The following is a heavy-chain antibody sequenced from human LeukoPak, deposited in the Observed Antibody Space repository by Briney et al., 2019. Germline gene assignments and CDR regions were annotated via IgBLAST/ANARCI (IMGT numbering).Heavy chain of an antibody. CDR2: IKSDGAGT. CDR3: AKDRTWIDAFDI. D-gene: IGHD5-12*01. J-gene: IGHJ3*02. CDR1: GSSIGSFW. Sequence: GGSLRLSCAASGSSIGSFWMHWVRQAPGKGLVWVSGIKSDGAGTSYVDSVKGRFTISRDNAKNTLDLQMNSLRAEDTAVYYCAKDRTWIDAFDIWGQGTMVTVSS. V-gene: IGHV3-74*01.